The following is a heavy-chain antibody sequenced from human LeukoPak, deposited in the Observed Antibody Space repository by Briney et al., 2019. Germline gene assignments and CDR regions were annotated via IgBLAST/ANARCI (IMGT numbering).Heavy chain of an antibody. CDR3: ARFICSSTSCYANAFDI. V-gene: IGHV1-69*05. J-gene: IGHJ3*02. CDR2: IIPIFGTA. Sequence: SVEVSCKASGGTFSSYAISWVRQAPGQGLEWMGRIIPIFGTANYAQKFQGRVTITTDESTSTAYMELSSLRSEDTAVYYCARFICSSTSCYANAFDIWGQGTMVTVSS. CDR1: GGTFSSYA. D-gene: IGHD2-2*01.